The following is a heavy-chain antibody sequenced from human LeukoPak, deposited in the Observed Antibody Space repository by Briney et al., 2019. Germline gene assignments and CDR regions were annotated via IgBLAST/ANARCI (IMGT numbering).Heavy chain of an antibody. CDR3: ARDYGSGSYSDP. D-gene: IGHD3-10*01. CDR2: IYYSGST. V-gene: IGHV4-59*02. CDR1: GFTVSSNY. J-gene: IGHJ5*02. Sequence: GSLRLSCAASGFTVSSNYMSWIRQPPGKGLEWIGYIYYSGSTNYNPSLKSRVTISVDTSKNQFSLKLSSVTAADTAVYNCARDYGSGSYSDPWGQGTLVTVSS.